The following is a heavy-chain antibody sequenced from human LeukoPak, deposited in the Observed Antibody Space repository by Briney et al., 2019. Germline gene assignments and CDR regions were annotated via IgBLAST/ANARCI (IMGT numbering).Heavy chain of an antibody. CDR1: GGSISSSSYY. V-gene: IGHV4-61*02. CDR2: IYTSGST. Sequence: SETLSLTCTVSGGSISSSSYYWGWIRQPAGKGLEWIGRIYTSGSTNYNPSLKSRVTMSVDTSKNQFSLKLSSVTAADTAVYYCARDGTVQGGALGTFYFDYWGQGTLVTVSS. D-gene: IGHD3-16*01. J-gene: IGHJ4*02. CDR3: ARDGTVQGGALGTFYFDY.